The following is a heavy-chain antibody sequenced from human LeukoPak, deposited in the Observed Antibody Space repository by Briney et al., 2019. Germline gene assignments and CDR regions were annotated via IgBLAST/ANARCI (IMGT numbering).Heavy chain of an antibody. CDR1: GFSFSTSW. CDR2: IKPDGTVI. J-gene: IGHJ4*02. D-gene: IGHD3-10*01. Sequence: GGSLRLSCAASGFSFSTSWMTWVRQAPGKRLEWEGNIKPDGTVIYSVDSVKGRFTISRDNAKNSLYLQMNSLRADDTAVYYCGRDWAYGRLDYWGQGTLVTVSS. V-gene: IGHV3-7*01. CDR3: GRDWAYGRLDY.